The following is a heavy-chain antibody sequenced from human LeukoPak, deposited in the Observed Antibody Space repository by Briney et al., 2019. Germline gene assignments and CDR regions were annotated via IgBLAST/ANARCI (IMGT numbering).Heavy chain of an antibody. V-gene: IGHV4-38-2*02. J-gene: IGHJ5*02. CDR2: IYHSGST. CDR3: ARDGSNWFDP. CDR1: GYSISSGYY. Sequence: RSETLSLTCTVSGYSISSGYYWGWIRQPPGKGLEWIGSIYHSGSTYYNPSLKSRVTISVDTSKNQFSLKLSSVTAADTAVYYCARDGSNWFDPWGQGTLVTVSS.